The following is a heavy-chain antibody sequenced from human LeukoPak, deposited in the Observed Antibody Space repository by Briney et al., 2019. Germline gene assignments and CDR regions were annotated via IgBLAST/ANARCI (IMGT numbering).Heavy chain of an antibody. J-gene: IGHJ6*02. D-gene: IGHD3-3*01. V-gene: IGHV3-11*01. CDR3: ARAVWIFGVVIRFDGMDV. CDR1: GFTFSDYY. CDR2: ISSSGSTI. Sequence: GGSLRLSCAASGFTFSDYYMSWIRQAPGKGLEWVSYISSSGSTIYYADSVKGRFTISRDNAKNSLYLQMNSLRAEDTAVYYCARAVWIFGVVIRFDGMDVWGQGTTVTVSS.